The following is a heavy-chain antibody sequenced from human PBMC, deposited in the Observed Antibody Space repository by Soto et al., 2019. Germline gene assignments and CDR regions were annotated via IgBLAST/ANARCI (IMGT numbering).Heavy chain of an antibody. CDR1: VTSINNNNYY. D-gene: IGHD2-8*02. J-gene: IGHJ4*02. CDR3: ARDKITGLFDY. CDR2: IYYDGST. V-gene: IGHV4-39*02. Sequence: SETLSLTCTVSVTSINNNNYYWGWIRQPPGKGLEWIGSIYYDGSTYFNSPLKSRVTISVDTSKNQFSLKVSSVTAADTAVYYCARDKITGLFDYWGQGTLVTVSS.